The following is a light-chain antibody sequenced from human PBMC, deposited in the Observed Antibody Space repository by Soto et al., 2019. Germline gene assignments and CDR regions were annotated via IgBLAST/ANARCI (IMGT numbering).Light chain of an antibody. CDR2: AAS. CDR3: QQYYSFPLT. CDR1: QGISSY. V-gene: IGKV1D-8*01. J-gene: IGKJ5*01. Sequence: VIWMTQSPSLLSASTGDRVTISCRISQGISSYLAWYQQQPGKAPELLIYAASTLQSGVPSRFSGSGSGTDFTLTISCLQSEDFATYYRQQYYSFPLTFGQGTRLENK.